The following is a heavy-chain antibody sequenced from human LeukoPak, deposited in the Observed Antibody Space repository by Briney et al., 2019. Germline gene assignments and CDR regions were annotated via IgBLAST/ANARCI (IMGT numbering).Heavy chain of an antibody. Sequence: ASVKVSCKASGYTCTSHGIGWVRQAPGQGLEWMGWISGHNGNTNYAQKFQGRVTMTTDTSTCTAYMELRSLRSDDTAVYYCARSRMYYDSSGNDFWGQGTLVTVSS. V-gene: IGHV1-18*01. CDR3: ARSRMYYDSSGNDF. J-gene: IGHJ4*02. CDR1: GYTCTSHG. CDR2: ISGHNGNT. D-gene: IGHD3-22*01.